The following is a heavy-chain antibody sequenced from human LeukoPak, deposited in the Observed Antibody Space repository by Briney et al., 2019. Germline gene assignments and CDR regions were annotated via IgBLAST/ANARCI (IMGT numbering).Heavy chain of an antibody. V-gene: IGHV3-33*08. D-gene: IGHD1-1*01. CDR2: IWYDGSNK. CDR1: GFTFSSYG. Sequence: GRSLRLSCAASGFTFSSYGMHWVRQAPGKGLEWVAVIWYDGSNKYYADSVKGRFTISRDNSKNTLYLKMNSLRAEDTAVYYCARDLRRGTFDYWGQGTLVAVSS. J-gene: IGHJ4*02. CDR3: ARDLRRGTFDY.